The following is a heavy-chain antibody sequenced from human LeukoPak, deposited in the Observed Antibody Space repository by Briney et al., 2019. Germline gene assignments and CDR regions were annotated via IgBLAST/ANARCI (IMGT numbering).Heavy chain of an antibody. J-gene: IGHJ3*02. V-gene: IGHV1-18*01. D-gene: IGHD3-22*01. Sequence: ASVKVSCKASVYTFSSYGISWVRQAPGQGLEWMGWISAYTGNTNYAQNLQVRVTMTTDTSTSTAYMELRSLRSDDTAVYYCARVPMDSSGYYPNDAFDIWGQGTMVTVSS. CDR1: VYTFSSYG. CDR2: ISAYTGNT. CDR3: ARVPMDSSGYYPNDAFDI.